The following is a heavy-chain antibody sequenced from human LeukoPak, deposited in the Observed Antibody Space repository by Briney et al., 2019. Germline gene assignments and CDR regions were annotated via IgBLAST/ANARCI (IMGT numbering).Heavy chain of an antibody. D-gene: IGHD3-10*01. J-gene: IGHJ6*02. CDR1: GGSISSYY. CDR2: IYYSGST. CDR3: ARRGRGYDV. Sequence: SETLPLTCTVSGGSISSYYWSWIRQPPGKGLEWIGYIYYSGSTNYNPSLKSRVTISVDTSKNQFSLKLSSVTAADTAVYYCARRGRGYDVWGQGTTVTVSS. V-gene: IGHV4-59*08.